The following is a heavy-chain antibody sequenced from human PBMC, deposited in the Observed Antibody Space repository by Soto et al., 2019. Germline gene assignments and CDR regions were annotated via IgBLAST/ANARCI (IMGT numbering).Heavy chain of an antibody. V-gene: IGHV4-34*01. CDR2: INHSGST. Sequence: VQLQQWGAGLLKPSETLSLTCAVYGGSFSGYYWSWIRQPPGKVLEWIGEINHSGSTNYNPSLKSRVTISVDTSKNQLSLRLSSVTAADTAVYYCARGAGANWFDPWGQGTLVIVSS. CDR1: GGSFSGYY. J-gene: IGHJ5*02. CDR3: ARGAGANWFDP. D-gene: IGHD1-26*01.